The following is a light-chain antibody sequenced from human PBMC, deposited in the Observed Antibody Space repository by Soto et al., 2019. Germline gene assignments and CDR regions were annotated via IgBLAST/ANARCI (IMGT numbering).Light chain of an antibody. CDR2: ANT. J-gene: IGLJ1*01. CDR3: RSYDSSLSGYV. V-gene: IGLV1-40*01. CDR1: SSNIGPTYD. Sequence: QSVLTQPPSVSGAPGQRVTISCTGSSSNIGPTYDVPWYQQLPGTAPKLLIYANTNRPSGVPDRFSGSKSGTSASLAITGLQAEDEADYFCRSYDSSLSGYVFGTGTKLTVL.